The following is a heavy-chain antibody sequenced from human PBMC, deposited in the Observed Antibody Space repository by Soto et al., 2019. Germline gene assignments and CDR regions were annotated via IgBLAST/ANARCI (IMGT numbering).Heavy chain of an antibody. J-gene: IGHJ5*01. V-gene: IGHV5-51*01. CDR3: AKIPGAYSGTYHGLDS. D-gene: IGHD1-26*01. CDR2: IYPDDSDI. Sequence: GESLKISCQGSGDSFNKRWIAWVRQMPGQGLEWMGIIYPDDSDIRYGPSFQGQVTMSADKFISTAYLQWSSLKASDTATYYCAKIPGAYSGTYHGLDSWGPGTQVTVSS. CDR1: GDSFNKRW.